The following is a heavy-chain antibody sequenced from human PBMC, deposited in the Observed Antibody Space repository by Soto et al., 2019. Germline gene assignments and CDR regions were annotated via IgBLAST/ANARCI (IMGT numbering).Heavy chain of an antibody. Sequence: PGGSRRLSCAASGFAFGSYAMSWVRQTPEKGLEWVSTLSGDGTDPYYSDSVKGRFTISRDNSTATLYLQMNSLRAEDAALYFCAQLNPTYNSKWFGCWGHGTLVTGSS. CDR3: AQLNPTYNSKWFGC. CDR2: LSGDGTDP. J-gene: IGHJ5*01. CDR1: GFAFGSYA. D-gene: IGHD4-4*01. V-gene: IGHV3-23*01.